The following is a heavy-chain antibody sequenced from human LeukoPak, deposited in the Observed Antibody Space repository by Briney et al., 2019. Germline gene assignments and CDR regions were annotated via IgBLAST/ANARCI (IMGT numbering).Heavy chain of an antibody. CDR3: AKEKGIYCSSIDCSTGMDV. CDR1: GFTFSNYG. D-gene: IGHD2-2*01. CDR2: ISYDGSNK. V-gene: IGHV3-30*18. Sequence: PGRSLRLSCAASGFTFSNYGMHWVRQAPGKGLEWVAVISYDGSNKYYADSVKGRFTFSRDNSKNTLYLQMSSLRAEDTAVYYCAKEKGIYCSSIDCSTGMDVWGQGTTVTVSS. J-gene: IGHJ6*02.